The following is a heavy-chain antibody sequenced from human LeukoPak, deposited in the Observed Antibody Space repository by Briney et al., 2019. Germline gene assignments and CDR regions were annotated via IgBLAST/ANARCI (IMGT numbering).Heavy chain of an antibody. CDR3: ARDQERTGTTGTTGGY. J-gene: IGHJ4*02. V-gene: IGHV1-2*02. CDR2: INPNSGGT. D-gene: IGHD1-1*01. Sequence: PGASVKVSCKASGYTFTGYYMHWVRQAPGQGLEWMGWINPNSGGTNYAQKFQGRVTMTRDTSISTAYMELSRLRSDDTAVYYCARDQERTGTTGTTGGYWGQGTLVTVSS. CDR1: GYTFTGYY.